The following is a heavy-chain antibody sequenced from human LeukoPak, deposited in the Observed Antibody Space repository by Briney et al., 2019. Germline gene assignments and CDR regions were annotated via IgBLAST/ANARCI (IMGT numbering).Heavy chain of an antibody. Sequence: ASVKVSCKASGYTFTSYYMHWVRQAPGQGLEWMGIINPSGGSTSYAQKFQGRVTMTRDTSTSTVYMELSSLRPDDTAVYYCAKRGHYSINWYHYFDYWGQGTLVTVSS. CDR3: AKRGHYSINWYHYFDY. CDR2: INPSGGST. J-gene: IGHJ4*02. D-gene: IGHD6-13*01. V-gene: IGHV1-46*01. CDR1: GYTFTSYY.